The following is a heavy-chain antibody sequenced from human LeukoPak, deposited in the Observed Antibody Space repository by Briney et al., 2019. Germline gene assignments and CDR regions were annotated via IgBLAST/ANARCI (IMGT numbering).Heavy chain of an antibody. Sequence: SETLSLTCAVYGGSFSGYYWSWIRQPPGKGLEWVGEINHSGSTNYNPSLKSRVTISVDTSKNQFSLKLSSVTAADTAVYYCVRGTMTTVTYYFDYWGQGTLVTVSS. J-gene: IGHJ4*02. D-gene: IGHD4-17*01. CDR2: INHSGST. V-gene: IGHV4-34*01. CDR1: GGSFSGYY. CDR3: VRGTMTTVTYYFDY.